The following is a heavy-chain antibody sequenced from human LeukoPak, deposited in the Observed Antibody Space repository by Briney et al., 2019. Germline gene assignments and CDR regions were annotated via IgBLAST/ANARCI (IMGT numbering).Heavy chain of an antibody. Sequence: SETLSLTCTVSGGSISSYYWSWIRQPPGKGLEWIGYFYYSGSTNYNPSLRSRVTLSVDTSKNQFSLKLSSVTAADTAVYNCARGGNYGDYDGYFDYWGQGTLVTVSS. CDR3: ARGGNYGDYDGYFDY. D-gene: IGHD4-17*01. J-gene: IGHJ4*02. V-gene: IGHV4-59*08. CDR1: GGSISSYY. CDR2: FYYSGST.